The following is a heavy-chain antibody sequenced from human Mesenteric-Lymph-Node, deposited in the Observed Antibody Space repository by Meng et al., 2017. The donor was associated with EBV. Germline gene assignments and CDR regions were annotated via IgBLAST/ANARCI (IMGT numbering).Heavy chain of an antibody. CDR1: GFSLNTGGVG. V-gene: IGHV2-5*02. CDR3: AHKDDVRDGAPFDS. Sequence: QSPLKESRPTLVKPTQTLTLTCSFSGFSLNTGGVGVGWIRQPPGKALEWLALIYWDDDKRYNPSLKTRLTITKDTSKNQVVLTMTNMDPVDTATYYCAHKDDVRDGAPFDSWGQGTLVTVSS. J-gene: IGHJ4*02. CDR2: IYWDDDK. D-gene: IGHD3-10*02.